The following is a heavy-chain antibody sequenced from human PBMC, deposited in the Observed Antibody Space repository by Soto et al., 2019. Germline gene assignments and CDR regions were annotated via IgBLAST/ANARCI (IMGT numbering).Heavy chain of an antibody. CDR2: INHSGST. V-gene: IGHV4-34*01. CDR1: GGSFSGYY. J-gene: IGHJ6*02. CDR3: ARGRSSPPTSYSYYGTDA. Sequence: SETLSLTCAVYGGSFSGYYWIWIRQPPGKGLEWIGEINHSGSTNYNPSLKSRVTISVDTSKNQFSLKLSSVTAADTAVYYCARGRSSPPTSYSYYGTDAWGHGTPVTVS. D-gene: IGHD1-26*01.